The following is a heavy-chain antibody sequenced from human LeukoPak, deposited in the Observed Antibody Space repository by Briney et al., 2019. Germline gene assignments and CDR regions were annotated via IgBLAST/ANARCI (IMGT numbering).Heavy chain of an antibody. CDR1: GFTFSGSG. Sequence: GGSLRLSCAASGFTFSGSGKHWVRQAPGKWLEWVTFIRYDGSNKYYTDSVMGRFTISRDNSKYTLYLQMDRLRAEDTAVYYCARDYDFWSGYYSPTRGYFGYWGQGTLVTVAS. D-gene: IGHD3-3*01. CDR2: IRYDGSNK. CDR3: ARDYDFWSGYYSPTRGYFGY. J-gene: IGHJ4*02. V-gene: IGHV3-30*02.